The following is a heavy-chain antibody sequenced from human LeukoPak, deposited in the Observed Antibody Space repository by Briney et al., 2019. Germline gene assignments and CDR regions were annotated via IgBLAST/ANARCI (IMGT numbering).Heavy chain of an antibody. CDR1: GFTFSSYG. CDR2: ISYDGSNK. D-gene: IGHD5-12*01. V-gene: IGHV3-30*18. Sequence: PGGSLRLSCAASGFTFSSYGMHWVRQAPGKGLEWVAVISYDGSNKYYADSVEGRFTISRDNSRTAVYLQMNSLRAEDTAVYYCAKGGTVVARLIASDWGQGTLVTVSS. J-gene: IGHJ4*02. CDR3: AKGGTVVARLIASD.